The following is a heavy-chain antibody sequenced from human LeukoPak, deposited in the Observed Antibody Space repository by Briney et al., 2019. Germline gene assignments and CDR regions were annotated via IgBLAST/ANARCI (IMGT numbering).Heavy chain of an antibody. V-gene: IGHV3-30*04. J-gene: IGHJ5*02. Sequence: PGRSLRLSCAASGFTFSSYAMHWVRPAPGKGLEWVAVISYEGSDKSYADSVKGRFTISRDNSKNTLYLQMNSLRAEDTAIYYCARGAGYHSSDWFDPWGQGTLVTVSS. CDR1: GFTFSSYA. CDR3: ARGAGYHSSDWFDP. CDR2: ISYEGSDK. D-gene: IGHD3-22*01.